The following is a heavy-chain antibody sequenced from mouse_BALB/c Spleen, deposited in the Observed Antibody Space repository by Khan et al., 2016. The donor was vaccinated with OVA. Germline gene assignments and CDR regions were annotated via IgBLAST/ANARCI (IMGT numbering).Heavy chain of an antibody. V-gene: IGHV3-2*02. Sequence: EVQLQESGPGLVKPSQSLSLTCTVTGYSITSDYAWTWIRQFPGNQVEWMGYISYSGSTHYNPSLKSRISLTRDTSKNQFFLQLNSVTTEDTATYYCARDGSRYNYAMDYWGQGTSVTVSS. J-gene: IGHJ4*01. CDR3: ARDGSRYNYAMDY. CDR2: ISYSGST. CDR1: GYSITSDYA. D-gene: IGHD2-3*01.